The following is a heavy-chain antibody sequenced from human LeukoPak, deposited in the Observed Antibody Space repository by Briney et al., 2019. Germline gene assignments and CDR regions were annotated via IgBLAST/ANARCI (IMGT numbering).Heavy chain of an antibody. CDR2: ISYDGSNK. D-gene: IGHD1-26*01. J-gene: IGHJ4*02. CDR3: ARQWELGGFDY. Sequence: PGGSLRLSCAASGFTFSGSAVHWVRQAPGKGLEWVAVISYDGSNKYYADSVKGRFTISRDNSKNTLYLQMNSLRAEDTAVYYCARQWELGGFDYWGQGTLVTVSS. CDR1: GFTFSGSA. V-gene: IGHV3-30*04.